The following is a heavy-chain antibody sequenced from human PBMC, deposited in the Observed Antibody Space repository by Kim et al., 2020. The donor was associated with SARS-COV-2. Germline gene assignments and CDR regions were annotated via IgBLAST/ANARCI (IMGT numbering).Heavy chain of an antibody. V-gene: IGHV3-7*03. CDR1: GFTIDGDW. CDR2: IKGDGSKT. CDR3: ARARWFSCMDV. Sequence: GGSLRLSCVASGFTIDGDWMSWVRQAPGKGLEWVGNIKGDGSKTQYTDSVKGRFTISRDNVKNSLSLQIHNLRAEDTAIYYCARARWFSCMDVWGQGTTVTVSS. J-gene: IGHJ6*02. D-gene: IGHD3-10*01.